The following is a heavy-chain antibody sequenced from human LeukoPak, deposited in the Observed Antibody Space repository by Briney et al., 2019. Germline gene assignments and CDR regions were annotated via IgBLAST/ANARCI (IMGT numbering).Heavy chain of an antibody. Sequence: GGSLRLSCAASGFTFSDYYMTWIRQAPGKGLEWVSHTAHSGNGMWYADAVKDRFTISRDNAKNLLFLQMDSLRAEDTAVYYCARGHYEMGVWGQGTTVIVSS. CDR3: ARGHYEMGV. V-gene: IGHV3-11*01. J-gene: IGHJ6*02. CDR2: TAHSGNGM. CDR1: GFTFSDYY.